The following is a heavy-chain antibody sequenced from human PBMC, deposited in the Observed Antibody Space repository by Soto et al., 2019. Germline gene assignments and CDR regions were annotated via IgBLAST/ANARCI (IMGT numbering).Heavy chain of an antibody. V-gene: IGHV1-69*06. Sequence: QERLVQSGAEVRKPGSSVKVSCKVTGGTSTRYAINWVRQAPGQGLEWMGGIVPMFGTSKYAQKFQGRVTITADTSTNIDYMELRILISEDTVVYYCNRGSDYDFWSGYLWGQGTLVSVSS. CDR1: GGTSTRYA. J-gene: IGHJ4*02. CDR2: IVPMFGTS. CDR3: NRGSDYDFWSGYL. D-gene: IGHD3-3*01.